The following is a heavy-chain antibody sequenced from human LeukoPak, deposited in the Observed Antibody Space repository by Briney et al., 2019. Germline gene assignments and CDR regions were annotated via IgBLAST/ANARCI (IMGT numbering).Heavy chain of an antibody. CDR3: AGQRCSGGSCYSGPRY. Sequence: GSLRLSCAASGFTFSSYAMHWVRQPPGKGLEWIGSIYDSGSTYYNPSLRSRVTISVDTSKNQFSLRLSSVTAADTAVYFCAGQRCSGGSCYSGPRYWGQGTLVTVSS. V-gene: IGHV4-59*05. CDR2: IYDSGST. CDR1: GFTFSSYAMH. D-gene: IGHD2-15*01. J-gene: IGHJ4*02.